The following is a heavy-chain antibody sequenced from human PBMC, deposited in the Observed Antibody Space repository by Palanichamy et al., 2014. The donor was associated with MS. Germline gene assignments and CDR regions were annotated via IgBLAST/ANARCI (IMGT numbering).Heavy chain of an antibody. CDR1: GGTFSSYA. Sequence: QVQLVQSGAEVKKPGSSVKVSCKASGGTFSSYAISWVRQAPGQGLEWMGGIIPIFGTANYAQKFQGRVTITADKSTSTAYMELSSLRSEDTAVYYCARDLQPPFRELLYLDYWGQGTLVTVSS. V-gene: IGHV1-69*06. D-gene: IGHD3-10*01. CDR2: IIPIFGTA. J-gene: IGHJ4*02. CDR3: ARDLQPPFRELLYLDY.